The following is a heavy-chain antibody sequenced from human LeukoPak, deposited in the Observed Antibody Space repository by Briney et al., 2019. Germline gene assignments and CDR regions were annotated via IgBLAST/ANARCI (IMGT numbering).Heavy chain of an antibody. J-gene: IGHJ4*02. Sequence: SETLSLTCAVYGGSFSGYYWSWIRQPPGKGLEWIGEINHSGSTNYNPSLKSRVTISVDTSKNQFSLKLSSVTAADTAVYYCARAWFGPKFDYWGQGTLVTVSS. CDR2: INHSGST. V-gene: IGHV4-34*01. CDR3: ARAWFGPKFDY. D-gene: IGHD3-10*01. CDR1: GGSFSGYY.